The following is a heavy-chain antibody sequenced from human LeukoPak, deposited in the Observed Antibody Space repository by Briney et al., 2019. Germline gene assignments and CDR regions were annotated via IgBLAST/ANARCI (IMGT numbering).Heavy chain of an antibody. CDR1: GFTFSSYG. D-gene: IGHD1-26*01. J-gene: IGHJ3*02. V-gene: IGHV3-23*01. CDR2: IGPSGTNT. Sequence: GGTLRLSCAASGFTFSSYGMSWVRQAPGKGLEWVSGIGPSGTNTYYADSVKGRFTIPRDNSKNTLYLQMNSLRAEDTAVYYCARGGSYLSAFDIWGQGTMVTVSS. CDR3: ARGGSYLSAFDI.